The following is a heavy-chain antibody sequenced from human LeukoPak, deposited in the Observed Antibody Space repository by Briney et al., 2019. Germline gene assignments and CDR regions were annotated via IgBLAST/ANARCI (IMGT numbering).Heavy chain of an antibody. CDR3: AREGDDSSDPILDAFDI. CDR2: IYTSGST. CDR1: GGSISSYY. Sequence: PSETLSLTCTVSGGSISSYYWSWIRQPAGKGLEWIGRIYTSGSTNYNPSLKSRVTMSVDTSKNQFSLKLSSVTAADTAVYYCAREGDDSSDPILDAFDIWGQGTMVTVSS. D-gene: IGHD3-22*01. V-gene: IGHV4-4*07. J-gene: IGHJ3*02.